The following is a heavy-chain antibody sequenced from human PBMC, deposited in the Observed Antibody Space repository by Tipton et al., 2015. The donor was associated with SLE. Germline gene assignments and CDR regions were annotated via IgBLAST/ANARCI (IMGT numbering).Heavy chain of an antibody. CDR1: GFTFDKFA. CDR2: IRDDGTTK. V-gene: IGHV3-30*02. J-gene: IGHJ6*02. Sequence: SLRLSCAASGFTFDKFAMHWVRQAPGKGLEWVTFIRDDGTTKYDADSVRGRFTISRDNSKNTLYLQMHSLRPEDTAVYYCARTHRSSWGVKDVWGQGTTVTVSS. D-gene: IGHD3-10*01. CDR3: ARTHRSSWGVKDV.